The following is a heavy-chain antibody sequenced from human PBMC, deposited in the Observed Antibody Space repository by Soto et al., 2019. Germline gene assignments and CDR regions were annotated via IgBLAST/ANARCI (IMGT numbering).Heavy chain of an antibody. V-gene: IGHV3-7*05. J-gene: IGHJ4*02. CDR2: IKQDGSEK. D-gene: IGHD3-22*01. CDR3: ARDQNGYFAFDN. Sequence: GGSLRLSCAASGFTFSSYWMSWVRQAPGKGLEWVANIKQDGSEKYYVDSVKGRSTISRDNAKNSLYLQMNSLRAEDTAVYYCARDQNGYFAFDNWGKETLVTLYS. CDR1: GFTFSSYW.